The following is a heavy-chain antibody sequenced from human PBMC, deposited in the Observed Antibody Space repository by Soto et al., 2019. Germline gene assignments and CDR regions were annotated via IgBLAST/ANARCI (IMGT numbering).Heavy chain of an antibody. CDR2: ISTYNGDT. V-gene: IGHV1-18*01. J-gene: IGHJ6*02. Sequence: QVQLVQSGPEVRKPGASVKVSCEASGYTFTTSGISWVRQVPGQGLEWMGWISTYNGDTNSAQNFQGRVLMTADTSSGPAYMELMSLKSDDTAVYYCARQGSWPYYYYGLDVWGQGTTVTVSS. D-gene: IGHD1-26*01. CDR3: ARQGSWPYYYYGLDV. CDR1: GYTFTTSG.